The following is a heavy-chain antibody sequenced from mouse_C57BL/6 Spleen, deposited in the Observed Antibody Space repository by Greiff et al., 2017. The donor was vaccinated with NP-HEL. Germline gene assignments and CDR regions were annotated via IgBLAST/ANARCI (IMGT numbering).Heavy chain of an antibody. CDR2: IYPGDGDT. Sequence: VQLQQSGPELVKPGASVKISCKASGYAFSSSWMNWVKQRPGKGLEWIGRIYPGDGDTNYNGKFKGKATLTADKSSSTAYMQLSSLTSEDSAVYFCARKIYYGNYYFDYWGQGTTLTVSS. CDR3: ARKIYYGNYYFDY. D-gene: IGHD2-1*01. J-gene: IGHJ2*01. CDR1: GYAFSSSW. V-gene: IGHV1-82*01.